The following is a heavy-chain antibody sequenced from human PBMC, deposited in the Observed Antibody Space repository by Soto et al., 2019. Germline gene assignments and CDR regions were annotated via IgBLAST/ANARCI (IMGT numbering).Heavy chain of an antibody. Sequence: GSLRLSCAASVFSFSIYAMTWVRQAPGKGLEWVSVISVSGCNTYYADSVKGRFTISRDTSEKTVYLQMNSLRDEDTAVYYCARDGIAARPVGHYYYYYGMDVWGQGTTVTVSS. V-gene: IGHV3-23*01. CDR2: ISVSGCNT. D-gene: IGHD6-6*01. CDR1: VFSFSIYA. J-gene: IGHJ6*02. CDR3: ARDGIAARPVGHYYYYYGMDV.